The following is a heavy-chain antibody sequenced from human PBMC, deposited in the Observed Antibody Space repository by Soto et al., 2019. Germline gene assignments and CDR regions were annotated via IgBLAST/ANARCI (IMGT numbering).Heavy chain of an antibody. D-gene: IGHD1-1*01. CDR2: IIPIFGTA. J-gene: IGHJ4*02. Sequence: ASVKVSCKASGGTFSSYAISWVRQAPGQGLEWMGGIIPIFGTANYAQKFQGRVTITADESTSTAYMELSSLRSEDTAVYYCARVGNWNLILVYWGQGTLVTVSS. CDR3: ARVGNWNLILVY. CDR1: GGTFSSYA. V-gene: IGHV1-69*13.